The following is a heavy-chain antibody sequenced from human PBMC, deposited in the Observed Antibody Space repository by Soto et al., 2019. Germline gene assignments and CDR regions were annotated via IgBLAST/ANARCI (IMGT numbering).Heavy chain of an antibody. CDR1: GFPFKNAW. D-gene: IGHD1-26*01. Sequence: EVQLVESGGGLVKPGGSLRLSCAASGFPFKNAWGSWVRQASGKWLEWIGRMKSQADGGTIEYGAPVKGRFVISRDDSKSTLYLQMSSLKMEATAVYYWATGVYVSGTVDFWGQGTLVTVSS. CDR3: ATGVYVSGTVDF. V-gene: IGHV3-15*01. CDR2: MKSQADGGTI. J-gene: IGHJ4*02.